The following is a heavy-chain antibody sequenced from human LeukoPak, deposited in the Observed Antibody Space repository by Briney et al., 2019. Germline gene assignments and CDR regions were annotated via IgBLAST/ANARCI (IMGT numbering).Heavy chain of an antibody. CDR2: ISGSGGST. V-gene: IGHV3-23*01. CDR3: AKGALSRVVPAALFDY. J-gene: IGHJ4*02. Sequence: GGSLRLSCAASGFTFSSYAMSWVRQAPGKGLEWVSAISGSGGSTYYADSVKGRFTISRDNSKNTLYLQMNSLRAEDTAVYYCAKGALSRVVPAALFDYWGQGTLVTVSS. D-gene: IGHD2-2*01. CDR1: GFTFSSYA.